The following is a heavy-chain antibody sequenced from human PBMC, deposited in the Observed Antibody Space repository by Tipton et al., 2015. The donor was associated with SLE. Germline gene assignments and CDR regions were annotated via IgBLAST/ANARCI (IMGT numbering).Heavy chain of an antibody. CDR2: IYYSGST. V-gene: IGHV4-59*01. Sequence: TLSLTCTVSGGSISSYYWNWIRQSPGKELEWIGYIYYSGSTNYNPSLKSRVTISVDTSKNQFSLKLSSVTAADTAVYYCARNYYDSSPVLLWGYWGQGTLVTVSS. CDR1: GGSISSYY. J-gene: IGHJ4*02. D-gene: IGHD3-22*01. CDR3: ARNYYDSSPVLLWGY.